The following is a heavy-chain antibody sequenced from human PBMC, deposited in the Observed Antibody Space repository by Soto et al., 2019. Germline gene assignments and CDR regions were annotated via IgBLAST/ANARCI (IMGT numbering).Heavy chain of an antibody. Sequence: EAQLLQSGGGLVPPGGSLRLSCVASGFAFGNYPMAWVRQTPGKGLQWISTISGTGGMTYYEDSVRGSFTVYIDHSKDTVQMKMNSLRVDDTAVYYSAKDRTMARGIRAYDIWGQGTMCTISS. CDR2: ISGTGGMT. V-gene: IGHV3-23*01. D-gene: IGHD3-10*01. J-gene: IGHJ3*02. CDR1: GFAFGNYP. CDR3: AKDRTMARGIRAYDI.